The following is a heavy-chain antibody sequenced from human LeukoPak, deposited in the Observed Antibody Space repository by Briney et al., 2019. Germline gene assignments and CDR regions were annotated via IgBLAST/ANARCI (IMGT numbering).Heavy chain of an antibody. J-gene: IGHJ3*02. CDR3: AKDVRDQYYYDSSGYYPNDAFDI. V-gene: IGHV3-23*01. CDR1: GFTFSSYA. Sequence: TGGSLRLSCAASGFTFSSYAMSWVRQAPGKGLEWVSAISGSGGSTYYADSVKGRFTISRDNSKNTLYLQMNSLRAEDTAVYYCAKDVRDQYYYDSSGYYPNDAFDIWGQGTMVTVSS. CDR2: ISGSGGST. D-gene: IGHD3-22*01.